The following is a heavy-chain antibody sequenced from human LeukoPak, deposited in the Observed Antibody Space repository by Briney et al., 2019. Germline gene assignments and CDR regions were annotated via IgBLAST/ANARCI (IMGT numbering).Heavy chain of an antibody. CDR3: ARTLTIFPVFCMDV. D-gene: IGHD3-3*01. V-gene: IGHV4-34*01. CDR1: GGSFSGYY. J-gene: IGHJ6*04. Sequence: PSETLSLTCAVYGGSFSGYYWRWIRQPPGKGLEWIGEINHSGSTNYNPSLKSRVTISVDTSKNQFSLKLSSVTAADTAVYYCARTLTIFPVFCMDVWGKGTTVTVSS. CDR2: INHSGST.